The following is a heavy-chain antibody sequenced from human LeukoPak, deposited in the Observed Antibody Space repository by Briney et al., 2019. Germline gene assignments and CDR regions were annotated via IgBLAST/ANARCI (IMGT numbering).Heavy chain of an antibody. CDR3: ASLHSLGGWFDP. CDR1: GFTFDDYG. V-gene: IGHV3-20*04. CDR2: INWNGGST. D-gene: IGHD3-16*01. Sequence: GGSLRLSCAASGFTFDDYGMIWVRQAPGKGLEWVSGINWNGGSTGYADSVKGRFTISRDNAKNSLYLQMNSLRAEDTALYYCASLHSLGGWFDPWGQGTLVTVSS. J-gene: IGHJ5*02.